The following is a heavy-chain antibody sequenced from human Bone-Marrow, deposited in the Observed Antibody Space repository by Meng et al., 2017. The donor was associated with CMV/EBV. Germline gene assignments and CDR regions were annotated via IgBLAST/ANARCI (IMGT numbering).Heavy chain of an antibody. J-gene: IGHJ5*02. CDR3: ARDCGRDEWELRGWFDP. CDR1: GGTFSSYA. V-gene: IGHV1-69*05. CDR2: IIPIFGTA. Sequence: SVKVSCKASGGTFSSYAISWVRQAPGQGLEWMGGIIPIFGTANYAQKFQGRVTITTDESTSTAYMELSSLRSEDTAVYYCARDCGRDEWELRGWFDPWGQGTLVTVSS. D-gene: IGHD1-26*01.